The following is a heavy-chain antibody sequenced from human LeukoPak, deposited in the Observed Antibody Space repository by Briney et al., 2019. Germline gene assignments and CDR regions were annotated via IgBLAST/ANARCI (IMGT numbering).Heavy chain of an antibody. J-gene: IGHJ4*02. D-gene: IGHD3-3*01. CDR1: GFTFTSYW. Sequence: GGSLRLSCAASGFTFTSYWMHWVRQGPGKVLVWVSRINSDGSTTNYADSVKSRFNISRSNDKNPLYLQMNSLRGEDTAVYYCAKAWGTPHDFWSQGTLVTVSS. V-gene: IGHV3-74*01. CDR3: AKAWGTPHDF. CDR2: INSDGSTT.